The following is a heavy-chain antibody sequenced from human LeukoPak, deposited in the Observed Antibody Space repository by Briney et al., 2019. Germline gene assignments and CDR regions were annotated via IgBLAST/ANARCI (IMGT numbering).Heavy chain of an antibody. CDR1: GYTFTSYY. Sequence: ASVKVSCKASGYTFTSYYMHWVRQAPGQGLEWMGIINPSGGSTSYAQKFQGRVTMTRDTSTSTVYMELSSLRSEDTAVYYCARTRVGGSRGVTTIGSVYFDYWGQGTLVTVSS. CDR3: ARTRVGGSRGVTTIGSVYFDY. J-gene: IGHJ4*02. CDR2: INPSGGST. V-gene: IGHV1-46*01. D-gene: IGHD5-12*01.